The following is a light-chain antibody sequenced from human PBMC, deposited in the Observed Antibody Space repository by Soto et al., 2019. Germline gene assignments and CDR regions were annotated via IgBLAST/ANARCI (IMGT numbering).Light chain of an antibody. CDR1: QSVSNY. CDR3: QQYNIYWA. Sequence: DIVLTQSPATLSLSPGERATVSCRTSQSVSNYLAWYQQKPGQPPKLLIYGASNRATGISARFSGSGSGTDFTLTICSLQPDDFATYYCQQYNIYWAFGQGTKVDIK. V-gene: IGKV3-11*01. CDR2: GAS. J-gene: IGKJ1*01.